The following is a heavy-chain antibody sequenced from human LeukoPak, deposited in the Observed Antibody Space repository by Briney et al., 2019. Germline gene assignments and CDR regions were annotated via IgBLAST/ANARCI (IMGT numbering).Heavy chain of an antibody. Sequence: GASVKVSCKASGYTFTSYGISWVRQAPGQGLEWMGRIIPILGIANYAQKFQGRVTITADKSTSTAYMELSSLRSEDTAVYYCARTNYDILTGYYKYGMDVWGQGTTVTVSS. CDR1: GYTFTSYG. D-gene: IGHD3-9*01. CDR3: ARTNYDILTGYYKYGMDV. V-gene: IGHV1-69*04. CDR2: IIPILGIA. J-gene: IGHJ6*02.